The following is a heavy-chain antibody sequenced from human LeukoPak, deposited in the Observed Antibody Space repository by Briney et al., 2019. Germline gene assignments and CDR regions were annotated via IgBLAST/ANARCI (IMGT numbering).Heavy chain of an antibody. V-gene: IGHV4-59*08. CDR1: GGSINTYY. Sequence: SETLSLTCTVSGGSINTYYWSWIRQPPGKGLEWIGNIYYRGSTNYNPSLKSRVTISVDTSKNQLSLKLTSMTAADTAVYYCARNRWSSYNGMDVWGQGTTVTVSS. CDR2: IYYRGST. CDR3: ARNRWSSYNGMDV. D-gene: IGHD2-15*01. J-gene: IGHJ6*02.